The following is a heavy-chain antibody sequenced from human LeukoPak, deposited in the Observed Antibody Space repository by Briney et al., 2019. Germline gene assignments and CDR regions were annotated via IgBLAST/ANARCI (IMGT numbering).Heavy chain of an antibody. D-gene: IGHD3-16*01. J-gene: IGHJ6*02. CDR3: CEGKGAPKGYYYYGMDV. Sequence: GGSLRLSCAASGFTFSSYCMHWVRQAPGKGLEWVAFIRYDGSNKYYADSVKGRFTISRDNSNNTLYLQMNSLRDEDTAVYYCCEGKGAPKGYYYYGMDVWGQGTTVTVSS. CDR2: IRYDGSNK. V-gene: IGHV3-30*02. CDR1: GFTFSSYC.